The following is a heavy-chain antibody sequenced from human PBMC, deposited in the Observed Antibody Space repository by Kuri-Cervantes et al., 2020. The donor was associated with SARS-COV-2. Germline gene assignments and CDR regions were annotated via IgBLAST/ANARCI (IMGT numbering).Heavy chain of an antibody. CDR2: INPNSGGT. J-gene: IGHJ6*02. CDR3: ARGMVRGIIQYYYYAMDV. D-gene: IGHD3-10*01. CDR1: GYTFSSYY. V-gene: IGHV1-2*04. Sequence: ASVKVSCKASGYTFSSYYMYWVRQAPGQGLEWLGWINPNSGGTNYAQNFQGWVTMTRDTSISTAYMELSRLRSDDTAVYYCARGMVRGIIQYYYYAMDVWGQRTTVTVSS.